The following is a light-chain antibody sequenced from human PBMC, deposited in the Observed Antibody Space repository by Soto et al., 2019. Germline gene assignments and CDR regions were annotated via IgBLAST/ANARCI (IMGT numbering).Light chain of an antibody. CDR2: DNN. Sequence: QSVLTQPPSVSAAPGQKVTISCSGASSNIGNNYVSWYQQLPGTAPKLLIYDNNQRPSGIPDRFSGSKSGTSATLGITGLQTGDEADYYCGTWDSSLSGGVFGGGTQLTVL. V-gene: IGLV1-51*01. CDR1: SSNIGNNY. J-gene: IGLJ3*02. CDR3: GTWDSSLSGGV.